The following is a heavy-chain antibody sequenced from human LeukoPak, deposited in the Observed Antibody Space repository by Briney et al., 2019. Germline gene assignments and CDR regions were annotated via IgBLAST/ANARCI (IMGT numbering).Heavy chain of an antibody. CDR2: IIPIFGTA. J-gene: IGHJ6*02. V-gene: IGHV1-69*13. D-gene: IGHD3-9*01. CDR1: GGTFSSYA. Sequence: ASVKVSCKASGGTFSSYAISWVRQAPGQGLEWMGGIIPIFGTANYAQKFQGRVTITADESTSTAYMELSSLRSEDTAVYYCARAPTYYDILTGYSNYGMDVWGQGTTVTVSS. CDR3: ARAPTYYDILTGYSNYGMDV.